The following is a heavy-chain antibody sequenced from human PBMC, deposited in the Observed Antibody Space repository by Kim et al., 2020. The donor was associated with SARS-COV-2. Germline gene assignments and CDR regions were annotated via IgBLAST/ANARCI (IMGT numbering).Heavy chain of an antibody. CDR2: IYSGGSST. CDR1: GFTFSSYA. CDR3: AKGYSSSGDAFDI. Sequence: GGSLRLSCAASGFTFSSYAMSWVRQAPGTGLEWVSVIYSGGSSTYYADSVKGRFTISRDNSKNTLYLQMNSLRAEDTAVYYCAKGYSSSGDAFDIWGQGTMVTVSS. J-gene: IGHJ3*02. D-gene: IGHD6-19*01. V-gene: IGHV3-23*03.